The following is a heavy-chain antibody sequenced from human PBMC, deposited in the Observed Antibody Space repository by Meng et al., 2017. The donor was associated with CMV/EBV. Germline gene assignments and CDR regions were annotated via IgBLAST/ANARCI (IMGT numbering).Heavy chain of an antibody. CDR1: GYTFTSYG. CDR3: ARDVRYAAAGLRTFDY. J-gene: IGHJ4*02. CDR2: ISAYNGNT. Sequence: ASVKVSCKASGYTFTSYGISWVRQAPGQGLEWMGWISAYNGNTNYAQKLQGRVTMNTDTSTSTAYMELRSLRSDDTAVYYCARDVRYAAAGLRTFDYWGQGTLVTVSS. V-gene: IGHV1-18*01. D-gene: IGHD6-13*01.